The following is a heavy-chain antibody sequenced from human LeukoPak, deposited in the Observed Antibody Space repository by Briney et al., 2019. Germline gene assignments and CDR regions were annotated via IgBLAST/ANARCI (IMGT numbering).Heavy chain of an antibody. J-gene: IGHJ6*02. CDR2: ISGSGGST. D-gene: IGHD5-12*01. V-gene: IGHV3-23*01. CDR3: ASPSPSGASYYYGMDV. CDR1: GFTFSSYA. Sequence: GGSLRLSCAASGFTFSSYAMSWVRQAPGKGLEWVSAISGSGGSTYYADSVKGRFTISRDNSKNTLYLQMNSLRAEDTAVYDCASPSPSGASYYYGMDVWGQGTTVTVSS.